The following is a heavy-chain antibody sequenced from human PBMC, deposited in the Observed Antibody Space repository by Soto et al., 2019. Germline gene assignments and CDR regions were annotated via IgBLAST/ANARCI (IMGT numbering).Heavy chain of an antibody. D-gene: IGHD5-18*01. CDR1: GGSVSSGSYY. J-gene: IGHJ4*02. V-gene: IGHV4-61*01. CDR2: IYYSGST. CDR3: AREDTAMVYFDY. Sequence: SETLSLTCTVSGGSVSSGSYYWSWIRQPPGKGLEWIGYIYYSGSTNYNPSLKSRVTISVDTSKNQFSLKLTSVTAADTAVYYCAREDTAMVYFDYWGQGTLVTVSS.